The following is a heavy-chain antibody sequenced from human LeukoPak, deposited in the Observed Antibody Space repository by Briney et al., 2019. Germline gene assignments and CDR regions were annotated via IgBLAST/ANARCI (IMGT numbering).Heavy chain of an antibody. V-gene: IGHV4-39*07. CDR1: DGSISTRTYY. CDR3: ARALPLWFGESYYFDY. D-gene: IGHD3-10*01. J-gene: IGHJ4*02. Sequence: SETLSLTCTVSDGSISTRTYYWGWIRQPPGKGLEWIGSVHYSGSTYYNPSLKSRVTISVDTSKNQFSLKLSSVTAADTAVYYCARALPLWFGESYYFDYWGQGTLVTVSS. CDR2: VHYSGST.